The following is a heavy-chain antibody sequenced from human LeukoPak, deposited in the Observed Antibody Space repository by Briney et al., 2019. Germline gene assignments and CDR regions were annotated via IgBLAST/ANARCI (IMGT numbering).Heavy chain of an antibody. CDR1: GFTFSTYP. V-gene: IGHV3-30-3*01. J-gene: IGHJ1*01. CDR3: ARDRRKQLPTEYFQH. Sequence: GRSLRLSCAASGFTFSTYPMHWVRQAPGKGLEWVAVMSFDGDSEYYSDSVRGRFTVSRDNAKSTLYLQMNSLRAEDTAVYYCARDRRKQLPTEYFQHWGQGTLVTVSS. D-gene: IGHD6-13*01. CDR2: MSFDGDSE.